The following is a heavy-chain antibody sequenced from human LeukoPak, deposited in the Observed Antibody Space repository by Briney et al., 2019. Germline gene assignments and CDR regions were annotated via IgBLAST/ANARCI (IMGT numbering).Heavy chain of an antibody. V-gene: IGHV1-2*02. Sequence: GASVKVSCKASGYTFTGYYMHWVRQAPGQGLEWMGWINPNSGGTNYALKFQGRVTMTRDTSISTAYMELSGLRSDDTAVYYCARAAYCGGDRYSGRFDPWGQGTLVTVSS. CDR2: INPNSGGT. CDR1: GYTFTGYY. CDR3: ARAAYCGGDRYSGRFDP. J-gene: IGHJ5*02. D-gene: IGHD2-21*02.